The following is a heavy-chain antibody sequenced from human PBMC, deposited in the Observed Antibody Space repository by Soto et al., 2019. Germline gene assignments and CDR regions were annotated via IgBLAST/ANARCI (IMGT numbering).Heavy chain of an antibody. V-gene: IGHV1-46*01. Sequence: SVKVSCKAPADTFTSYYIHWVRQAPGHGLEWMGIINPNGGSKRFAQTFQGRITMTRDTSTSTVYMELRSLRKEETAVYYCTTDPHSTGTKYWGQGTLVTVSS. CDR2: INPNGGSK. J-gene: IGHJ4*02. CDR3: TTDPHSTGTKY. D-gene: IGHD1-1*01. CDR1: ADTFTSYY.